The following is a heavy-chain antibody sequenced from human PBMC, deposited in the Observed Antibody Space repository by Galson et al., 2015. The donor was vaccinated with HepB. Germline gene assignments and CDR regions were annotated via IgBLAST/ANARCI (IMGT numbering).Heavy chain of an antibody. CDR1: GFTFSSYA. CDR2: ISGSGGST. D-gene: IGHD3-10*01. Sequence: SLRLSCAASGFTFSSYAMSWVRQAPGKGLEWVSAISGSGGSTYYADSVKGRFTISRDNSKNTLYLQMNSLRAEDTAVYYCAKGVRGVHPHYYYGMDVWGQGTTVTVSS. V-gene: IGHV3-23*01. J-gene: IGHJ6*02. CDR3: AKGVRGVHPHYYYGMDV.